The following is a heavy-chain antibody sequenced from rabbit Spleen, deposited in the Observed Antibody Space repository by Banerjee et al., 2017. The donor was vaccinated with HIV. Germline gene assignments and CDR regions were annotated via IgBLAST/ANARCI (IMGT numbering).Heavy chain of an antibody. V-gene: IGHV1S40*01. CDR2: IYAGDGST. Sequence: QSLEESGGGLVQPEGSLALTCKASGFSFSSSDYICWVRQAPGKGLELIGCIYAGDGSTDYANWVNGRFTISKTSSTVDLKMTSLTAADTATYFCARNYVNAFDPWGQGTLVTVS. CDR1: GFSFSSSDY. J-gene: IGHJ2*01. D-gene: IGHD1-1*01. CDR3: ARNYVNAFDP.